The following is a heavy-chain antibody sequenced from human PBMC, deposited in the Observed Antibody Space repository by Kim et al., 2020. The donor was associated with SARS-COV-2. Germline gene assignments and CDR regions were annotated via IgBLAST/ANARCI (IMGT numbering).Heavy chain of an antibody. Sequence: GGSLRLSCAASGFTFSSYAMSWVRQAPGKGLEWVSAISGSGGSTYYADSVKGRFTISRDNSKNTLYLQMNSLRAEDTAVYYCAKEGAGRAPNYNYYYYYGMDVWGQGTTVTVSS. CDR3: AKEGAGRAPNYNYYYYYGMDV. CDR2: ISGSGGST. CDR1: GFTFSSYA. V-gene: IGHV3-23*01. D-gene: IGHD1-7*01. J-gene: IGHJ6*02.